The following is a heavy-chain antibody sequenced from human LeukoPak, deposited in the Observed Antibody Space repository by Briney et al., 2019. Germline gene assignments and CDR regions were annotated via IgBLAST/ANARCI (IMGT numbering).Heavy chain of an antibody. V-gene: IGHV4-30-2*01. J-gene: IGHJ3*02. CDR1: GGSISSGGYP. Sequence: PSETLSLTCAVSGGSISSGGYPWSWIRQPPGKGLEWIGYIYHSGSTYYNPSLKSRVTISVDRSKNQFSLKLSSVTAADTAVYYCARQEYCSSTSCYRRGDAFDIWGQGTMVTVSS. D-gene: IGHD2-2*02. CDR3: ARQEYCSSTSCYRRGDAFDI. CDR2: IYHSGST.